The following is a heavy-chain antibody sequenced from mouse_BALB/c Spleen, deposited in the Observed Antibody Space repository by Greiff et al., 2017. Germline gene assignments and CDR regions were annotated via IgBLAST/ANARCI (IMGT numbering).Heavy chain of an antibody. V-gene: IGHV4-1*02. D-gene: IGHD2-2*01. CDR3: ACYGYDKWFAY. CDR1: GFDFSRYW. CDR2: INPDSSTI. J-gene: IGHJ3*01. Sequence: EVKLMESGGGLVQPGGSLKLSCAASGFDFSRYWMSWVRQAPGKGLEWIGEINPDSSTINYTPSLKDKFIISRDNAKNTLYLQMSKVRSEDTALYYCACYGYDKWFAYWGQGTLVTVSA.